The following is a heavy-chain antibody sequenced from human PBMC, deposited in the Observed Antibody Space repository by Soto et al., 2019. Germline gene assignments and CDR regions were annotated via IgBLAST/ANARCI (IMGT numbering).Heavy chain of an antibody. D-gene: IGHD5-12*01. CDR3: ARGEPGEWLRSRYYFDY. Sequence: PGGSLRLSCAASGFTFSSYSMNWVRQAPGKGLEWVSSISSSSSYIYYADSVKGRFTISRDNAKNSLYLQMNSLRAEDTAVYYCARGEPGEWLRSRYYFDYWGQGTLVTVSS. J-gene: IGHJ4*02. CDR1: GFTFSSYS. CDR2: ISSSSSYI. V-gene: IGHV3-21*01.